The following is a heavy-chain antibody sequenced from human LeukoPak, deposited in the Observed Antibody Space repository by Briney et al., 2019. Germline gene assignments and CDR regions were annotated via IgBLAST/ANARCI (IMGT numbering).Heavy chain of an antibody. CDR2: LSYDGSKT. V-gene: IGHV3-30*03. CDR1: GFTFSSYG. D-gene: IGHD4-17*01. Sequence: PGRSLRLSCAASGFTFSSYGMHWVRQAPGKGLEWLAVLSYDGSKTNYAGSVKGRFTSSRDNSKNTLYLQMNSLRGEDTAVYYCATGLYQDYGASPTLGYWGQGALVTVSS. CDR3: ATGLYQDYGASPTLGY. J-gene: IGHJ4*02.